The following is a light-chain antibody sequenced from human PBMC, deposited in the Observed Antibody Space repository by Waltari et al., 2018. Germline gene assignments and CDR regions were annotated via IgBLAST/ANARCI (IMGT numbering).Light chain of an antibody. CDR3: CSFLASNTADVT. CDR2: EAF. V-gene: IGLV2-23*01. Sequence: QSALTQPASVSGSPGQSATTSCTSDFSSYDSVSWYQHHPGRAPKLFLYEAFKRPSGVPSRFSGSTSGNTASLTISGLQAEDEADYYCCSFLASNTADVTFGGGTKLTVL. J-gene: IGLJ2*01. CDR1: DFSSYDS.